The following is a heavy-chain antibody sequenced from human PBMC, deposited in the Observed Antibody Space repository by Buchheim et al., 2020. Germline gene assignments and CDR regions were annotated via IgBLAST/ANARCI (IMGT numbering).Heavy chain of an antibody. CDR3: ARVPYSSSWYNYYYYYYMDV. Sequence: QVQLVESGGGLVKPGGSLRLSCAASGFTFSDYYMSWIRQAPGKGLEWVSYISSSGSTIYSADSVKGRFTISRDNATNSLYLQMNSLRAEDTAVYYCARVPYSSSWYNYYYYYYMDVWGKGTT. V-gene: IGHV3-11*01. CDR2: ISSSGSTI. D-gene: IGHD6-13*01. CDR1: GFTFSDYY. J-gene: IGHJ6*03.